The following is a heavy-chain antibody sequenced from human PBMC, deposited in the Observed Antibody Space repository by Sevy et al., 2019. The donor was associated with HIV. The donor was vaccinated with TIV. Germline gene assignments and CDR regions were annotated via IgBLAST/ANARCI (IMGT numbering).Heavy chain of an antibody. J-gene: IGHJ4*02. D-gene: IGHD3-3*01. Sequence: GGSLRLSCAASGFTFSSYWMSWVRQAPGKGLEWVANIKQDGSEKYYVDSVKGRFTISRDNAKNSLYLQMNSLRADDTAVYYCARDRGSDFWSGLGSLDYWGQGTLVTVSS. V-gene: IGHV3-7*01. CDR2: IKQDGSEK. CDR1: GFTFSSYW. CDR3: ARDRGSDFWSGLGSLDY.